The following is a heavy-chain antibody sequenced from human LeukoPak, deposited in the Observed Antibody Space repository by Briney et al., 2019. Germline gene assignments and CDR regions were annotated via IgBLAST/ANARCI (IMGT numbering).Heavy chain of an antibody. D-gene: IGHD3-16*02. J-gene: IGHJ4*02. CDR2: IYPGDSDT. V-gene: IGHV5-51*01. CDR3: ARGKDNQWLPLYHFDY. CDR1: GYSFTSYW. Sequence: GESLKISCKGSGYSFTSYWIGWVRQMPGKGLEWMGIIYPGDSDTRYSPSFQGQVTISADKSISTAYLQWSSLKASDTAMYYCARGKDNQWLPLYHFDYWGQGTLVTVSS.